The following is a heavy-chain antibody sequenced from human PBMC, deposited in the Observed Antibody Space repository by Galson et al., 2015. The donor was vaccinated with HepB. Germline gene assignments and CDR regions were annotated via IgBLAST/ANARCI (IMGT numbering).Heavy chain of an antibody. J-gene: IGHJ4*02. CDR3: ANLPTSMVDY. CDR1: GFTLSSYA. V-gene: IGHV3-23*01. CDR2: ISGSGGNT. D-gene: IGHD4/OR15-4a*01. Sequence: SLRLSCAASGFTLSSYAMSWVRQAPGKGLGWVSVISGSGGNTYYADSVKGRFTISRDNSKNTLYLQMNSLRAEDTAVYYCANLPTSMVDYWGQGTLVTVSS.